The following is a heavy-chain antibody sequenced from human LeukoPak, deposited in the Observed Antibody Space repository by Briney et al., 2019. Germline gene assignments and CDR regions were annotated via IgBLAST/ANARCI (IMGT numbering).Heavy chain of an antibody. CDR2: INHSESI. D-gene: IGHD6-6*01. CDR3: AKVYSGSSRDSFDV. J-gene: IGHJ3*01. Sequence: SETLSLTCAVYGASFSGYYWSWIRQTPAKGLEWIGEINHSESISYNPSLKSRITISVDTCKSQFSLELRAVNAADTAVYYCAKVYSGSSRDSFDVWGQGTMVTVSS. V-gene: IGHV4-34*01. CDR1: GASFSGYY.